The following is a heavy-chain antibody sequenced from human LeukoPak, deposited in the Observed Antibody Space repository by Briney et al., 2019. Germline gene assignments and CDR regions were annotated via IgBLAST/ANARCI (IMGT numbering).Heavy chain of an antibody. D-gene: IGHD3-3*01. CDR1: GGSISSYY. Sequence: KPSETLSLTCTVSGGSISSYYWSWIRQPPGKGLEWIGYIYYSGSTNYNPSLKSRVTISVDTSKNQFSLKLSSVTAADTAVYYCARVRLPHDFWSGYYFDYWGQGTLVTVSS. J-gene: IGHJ4*02. CDR2: IYYSGST. V-gene: IGHV4-59*01. CDR3: ARVRLPHDFWSGYYFDY.